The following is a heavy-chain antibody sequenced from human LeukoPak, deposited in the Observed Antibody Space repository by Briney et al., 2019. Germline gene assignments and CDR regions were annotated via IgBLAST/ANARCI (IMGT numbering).Heavy chain of an antibody. V-gene: IGHV1-69*13. CDR2: IIALFGTA. CDR3: ARIRDGYNSYFFYGMDV. J-gene: IGHJ6*02. Sequence: AASVTVSCTASGGTFSSYAISWVRQAPGQGLEWMGGIIALFGTANYAQKFQGRLTITADESTSTAYMELSSLRSEDTAVYYCARIRDGYNSYFFYGMDVWGQGTTVTVSS. CDR1: GGTFSSYA. D-gene: IGHD5-24*01.